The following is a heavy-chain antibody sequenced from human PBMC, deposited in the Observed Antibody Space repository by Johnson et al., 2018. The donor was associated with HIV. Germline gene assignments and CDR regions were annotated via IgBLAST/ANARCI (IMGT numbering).Heavy chain of an antibody. CDR3: AKDLHYYDSSGFNDAFDI. V-gene: IGHV3-9*01. CDR2: ISGAGGSR. CDR1: GFTFDDYA. Sequence: VQLVESGGGLVQPGRSPRLSCAASGFTFDDYAMHWVRQAPGKGLEWFSGISGAGGSRNYADSVKGRFTISRDNSKNTLYLQMNSLRAEDTAIYYCAKDLHYYDSSGFNDAFDIWGQGTMVAVSS. J-gene: IGHJ3*02. D-gene: IGHD3-22*01.